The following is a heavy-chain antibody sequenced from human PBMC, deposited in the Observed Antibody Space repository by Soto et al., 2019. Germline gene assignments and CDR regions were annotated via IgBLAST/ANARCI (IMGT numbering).Heavy chain of an antibody. V-gene: IGHV3-30-3*01. CDR3: ARPTDYDFWSGYSYYFDY. J-gene: IGHJ4*02. CDR1: GFTFSSYA. D-gene: IGHD3-3*01. CDR2: ISYDGSNK. Sequence: GGSLRLSCAASGFTFSSYAMHWVRQAPGKGLEWVAVISYDGSNKYYADSVKGRFTISRDNSKNTLYLQMNSLRAEDTAVYYYARPTDYDFWSGYSYYFDYWGQGTLVTVSS.